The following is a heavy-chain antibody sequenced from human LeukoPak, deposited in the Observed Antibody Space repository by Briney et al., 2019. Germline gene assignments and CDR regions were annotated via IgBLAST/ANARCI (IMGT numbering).Heavy chain of an antibody. CDR3: AKNGKYQLLGSWCDS. J-gene: IGHJ5*01. CDR2: ISGSGATT. CDR1: GFTFSSYA. V-gene: IGHV3-23*01. Sequence: GGSLRLSCAASGFTFSSYAMSWVRQAPGKGLEWVSAISGSGATTYYADSVKGRFTISRDNSKNTLYLQMDSLRGDDTAVYYCAKNGKYQLLGSWCDSWGQGTLVAVSS. D-gene: IGHD2-2*01.